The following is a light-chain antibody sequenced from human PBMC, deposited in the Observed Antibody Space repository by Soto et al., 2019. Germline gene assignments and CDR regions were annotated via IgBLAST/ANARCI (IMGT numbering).Light chain of an antibody. CDR3: SSYTSSSTPGVV. CDR2: DVS. J-gene: IGLJ2*01. V-gene: IGLV2-14*01. CDR1: SSDVGGYNY. Sequence: QSALTQPASVSGSPGQSITISCTGTSSDVGGYNYVSWYQQHPGKAPKLMIYDVSNRPSGVSNRFSGSKSGNTASLTISGLQAEDEADYYCSSYTSSSTPGVVFGGGTK.